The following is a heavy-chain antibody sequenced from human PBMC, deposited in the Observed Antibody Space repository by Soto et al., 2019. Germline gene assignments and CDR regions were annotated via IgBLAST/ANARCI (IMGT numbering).Heavy chain of an antibody. CDR2: INHSGST. CDR3: TRGKWLRSSFDY. D-gene: IGHD5-12*01. CDR1: GGSFSGYY. J-gene: IGHJ4*02. V-gene: IGHV4-34*01. Sequence: QVQLQQWGAGLLKPSETLSLTCAVYGGSFSGYYWSWIRQSPGKGLEWIGEINHSGSTNYNPSLKSRXXIXVXXSKNQFSLKLSSVTAADTAVYYCTRGKWLRSSFDYWGQGTLVTVSS.